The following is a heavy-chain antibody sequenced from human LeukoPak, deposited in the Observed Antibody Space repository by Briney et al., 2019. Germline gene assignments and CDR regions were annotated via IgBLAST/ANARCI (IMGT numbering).Heavy chain of an antibody. V-gene: IGHV4-59*01. CDR2: IYYSGST. CDR3: ARERVRLAHNWFDP. J-gene: IGHJ5*02. Sequence: SETLSLTCTVSGGSISSYYWSWIRQPPGKGLEWIGYIYYSGSTNYNPSLKSRVTISVDTSKNQFSLKLSSVTAADTAVYYCARERVRLAHNWFDPWGQGTLVTVSS. D-gene: IGHD3-9*01. CDR1: GGSISSYY.